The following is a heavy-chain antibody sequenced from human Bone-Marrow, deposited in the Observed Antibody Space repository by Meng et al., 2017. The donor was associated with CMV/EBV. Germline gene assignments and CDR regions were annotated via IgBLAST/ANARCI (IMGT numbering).Heavy chain of an antibody. V-gene: IGHV3-21*01. J-gene: IGHJ5*02. CDR2: ISNSSSYI. CDR3: ARDRSLNWFDP. D-gene: IGHD6-19*01. Sequence: LSWAASGFTFSSYSMNWVRQAPGKGLEWVSSISNSSSYIYYADSVKGRFTISRDNAKNSLYLQMNSLRAEDTAVYYCARDRSLNWFDPWGQGTLVTVSS. CDR1: GFTFSSYS.